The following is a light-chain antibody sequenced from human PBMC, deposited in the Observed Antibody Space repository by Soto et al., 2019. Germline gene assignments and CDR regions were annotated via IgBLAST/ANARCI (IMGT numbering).Light chain of an antibody. Sequence: DIVLTQSPGTLSLSPGERATLSCMASQSVSSSYLAWYQQKPGQAPRLLIYGASSRATGFPDRFSGSGSGTDFTLTISGLEPEDFAVYYCQQYGSSSWTFGQGTKVDIK. V-gene: IGKV3-20*01. CDR3: QQYGSSSWT. J-gene: IGKJ1*01. CDR2: GAS. CDR1: QSVSSSY.